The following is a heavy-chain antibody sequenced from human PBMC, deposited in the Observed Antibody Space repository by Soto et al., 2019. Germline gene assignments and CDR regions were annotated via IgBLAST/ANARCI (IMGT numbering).Heavy chain of an antibody. CDR1: GFTFSTYS. Sequence: PGGSLRLSCAASGFTFSTYSMNWVRQAPGKGLEWVSYISSSSSTIFYTDSVKGRFTVSRDNSKNTLYLQIHTLRAEDTAVYYCAKVSSSWYAGFFDLWGQGTLVTVSS. CDR2: ISSSSSTI. V-gene: IGHV3-48*01. D-gene: IGHD6-13*01. CDR3: AKVSSSWYAGFFDL. J-gene: IGHJ4*02.